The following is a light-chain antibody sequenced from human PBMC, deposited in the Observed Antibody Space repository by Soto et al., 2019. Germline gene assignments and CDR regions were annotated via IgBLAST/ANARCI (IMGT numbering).Light chain of an antibody. J-gene: IGLJ1*01. CDR2: ATR. V-gene: IGLV1-44*01. CDR1: SSNIGTSS. Sequence: QPVLTQPHSASGTPGQRVTISCSGSSSNIGTSSVHWFQQPPGTAPKLLISATRQRHSGVPGGFSRSKSGTSASLAISGFQYEDEADYYTAAWDDSLKGNVFGTGTKLTVL. CDR3: AAWDDSLKGNV.